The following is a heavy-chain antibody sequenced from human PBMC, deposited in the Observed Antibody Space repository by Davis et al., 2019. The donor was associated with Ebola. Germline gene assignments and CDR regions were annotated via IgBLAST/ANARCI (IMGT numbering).Heavy chain of an antibody. J-gene: IGHJ6*02. CDR2: ISAYNGDT. CDR1: GYTFSTYG. V-gene: IGHV1-18*01. CDR3: ARADHYDSSGYHYDMDV. Sequence: ASVKVSCKASGYTFSTYGINWVRQAPGQGLEWMGWISAYNGDTNYAQNLQGRVTMTTDTSTSTAYMELRSLRSGDTAVYYCARADHYDSSGYHYDMDVWGQGTTVTVSS. D-gene: IGHD3-22*01.